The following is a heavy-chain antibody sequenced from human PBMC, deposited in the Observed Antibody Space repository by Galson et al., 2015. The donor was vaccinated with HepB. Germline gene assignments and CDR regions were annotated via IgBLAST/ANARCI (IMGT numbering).Heavy chain of an antibody. V-gene: IGHV1-69*13. J-gene: IGHJ3*02. CDR1: GGTFSSYA. CDR2: IIPIFGTA. Sequence: SVKVSCKASGGTFSSYAISWVRQAPGQGLEWMGGIIPIFGTANYAQKFQGRVTITADESTSTAYMELSSLRSEDTAVYYCARGDYCGGDCYLAFDIWGQGAMVTVSS. CDR3: ARGDYCGGDCYLAFDI. D-gene: IGHD2-21*02.